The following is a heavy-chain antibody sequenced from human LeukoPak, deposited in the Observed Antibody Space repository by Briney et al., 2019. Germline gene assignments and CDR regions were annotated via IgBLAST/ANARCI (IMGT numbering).Heavy chain of an antibody. CDR2: IKPSGRGT. CDR1: GYTFTNYY. V-gene: IGHV1-46*01. CDR3: ARVGGGFRSSYFDP. J-gene: IGHJ5*02. D-gene: IGHD6-13*01. Sequence: ASVTVSCKTSGYTFTNYYVHWVRQAPGQGLEWMGIIKPSGRGTTYAQKFQGRVTMTRDTPTSTVYMELSSLRSEDTAVYYCARVGGGFRSSYFDPWGQGTLVTVSS.